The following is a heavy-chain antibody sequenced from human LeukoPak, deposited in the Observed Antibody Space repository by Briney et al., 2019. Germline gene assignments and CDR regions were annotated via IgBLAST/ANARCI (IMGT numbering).Heavy chain of an antibody. D-gene: IGHD3-22*01. Sequence: SETLSLTCTVSGGSISSYYWSWIRQPPGKGLEWIGYIYYSGSTNYNPSLKSRVTISVDTSKNQFSLKLSSVTAADAAVYYCASHYDNDGYSYAHFDCWGQGTLVTVSS. CDR3: ASHYDNDGYSYAHFDC. V-gene: IGHV4-59*01. CDR2: IYYSGST. CDR1: GGSISSYY. J-gene: IGHJ4*02.